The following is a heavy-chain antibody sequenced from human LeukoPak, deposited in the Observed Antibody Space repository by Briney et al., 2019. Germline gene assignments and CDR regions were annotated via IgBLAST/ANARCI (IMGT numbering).Heavy chain of an antibody. D-gene: IGHD3-22*01. CDR2: MTPGSGDT. Sequence: ASVKVSCKASGYTFTSYDINWVRQAPGQGLEWMGWMTPGSGDTGYAQRFQGRVTMTRDTSINTAYMELSSLRSEDTAVYYCARMNHYNIKDNWFDPWGQGTLVTVSS. V-gene: IGHV1-8*01. CDR3: ARMNHYNIKDNWFDP. J-gene: IGHJ5*02. CDR1: GYTFTSYD.